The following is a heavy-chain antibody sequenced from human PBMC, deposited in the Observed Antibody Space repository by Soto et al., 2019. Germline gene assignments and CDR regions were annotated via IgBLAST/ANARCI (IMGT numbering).Heavy chain of an antibody. CDR3: AREGGGWVRGGHDAFEI. V-gene: IGHV4-59*01. CDR2: IYYSGST. J-gene: IGHJ3*02. D-gene: IGHD3-10*01. Sequence: SETLCLTCTLSGGSISSYYWSWIRQPPGQGLKRIGYIYYSGSTNYNPSLKSRVTISVDTSKNQFSLKLSSVTAADTAVYYCAREGGGWVRGGHDAFEIWGQGTMVTVSS. CDR1: GGSISSYY.